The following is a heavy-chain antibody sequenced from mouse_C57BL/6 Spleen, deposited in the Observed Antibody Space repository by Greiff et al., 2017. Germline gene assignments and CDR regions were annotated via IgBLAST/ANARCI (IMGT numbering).Heavy chain of an antibody. J-gene: IGHJ2*01. Sequence: EVKLQESGAELVKPGASVKLSCTASGFTFKDYYMHWVKQRTEQGLEWIGRIDPEDGATKYATNFQGKATITADTSSNTAYLQLSSLTSEDTAVYYCASPTVEDDFGYWGQGTTLTVSA. V-gene: IGHV14-2*01. D-gene: IGHD1-1*01. CDR2: IDPEDGAT. CDR1: GFTFKDYY. CDR3: ASPTVEDDFGY.